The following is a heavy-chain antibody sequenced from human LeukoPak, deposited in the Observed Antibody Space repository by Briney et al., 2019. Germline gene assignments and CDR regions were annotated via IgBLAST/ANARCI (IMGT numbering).Heavy chain of an antibody. V-gene: IGHV4-34*01. CDR1: GGSFSGYY. D-gene: IGHD2-15*01. Sequence: PSETLSLTCAVYGGSFSGYYWSRIRQPPGKGLEWIGEINHSGSTNYNPSLKSRVTISVDTSKNQFSLKLSSVTAADTAVYYCARGGDVVVVAAVNNWFDPWGQGTLVTVSS. CDR3: ARGGDVVVVAAVNNWFDP. J-gene: IGHJ5*02. CDR2: INHSGST.